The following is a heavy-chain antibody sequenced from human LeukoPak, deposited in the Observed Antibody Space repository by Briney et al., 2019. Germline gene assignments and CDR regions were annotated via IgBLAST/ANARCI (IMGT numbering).Heavy chain of an antibody. J-gene: IGHJ4*02. CDR3: ARLYYYGFPLPGTTNYCDY. CDR2: IYPGDSDT. Sequence: ASVKVSCKASGGTFSSYSISWVRQAPGQGLEWMGGIIYPGDSDTRYSPSFQGQVTISADKSISTAYLQWSSLKASDTAMYYCARLYYYGFPLPGTTNYCDYWGQGTLVNVSS. V-gene: IGHV5-51*01. D-gene: IGHD3-10*01. CDR1: GGTFSSYS.